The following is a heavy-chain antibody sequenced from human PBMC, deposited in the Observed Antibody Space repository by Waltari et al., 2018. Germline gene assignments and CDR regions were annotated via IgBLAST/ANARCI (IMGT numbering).Heavy chain of an antibody. V-gene: IGHV3-23*01. CDR2: ISGSGDST. Sequence: EVQLLESGGGLVHPGGSLRLSCAASGFTFSSYGMSWVRRAPGQGLEWVSGISGSGDSTFYIDSVRGRFTISRDSSENTLYLEMNSLRAEDTAVYYCAKHNSDYYYDKYYYDYWGQGTLVTVSS. CDR3: AKHNSDYYYDKYYYDY. CDR1: GFTFSSYG. J-gene: IGHJ4*02. D-gene: IGHD3-22*01.